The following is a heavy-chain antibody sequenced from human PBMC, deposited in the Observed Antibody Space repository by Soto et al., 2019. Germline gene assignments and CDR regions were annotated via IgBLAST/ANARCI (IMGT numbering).Heavy chain of an antibody. Sequence: GGSLRLSCAASGFTFSSYAMSWVRQAPGKGLEWVSAISGSGGSTYYADSVKGRFTISRDNSKNTLYLQMNSLRAEDTAVYYCAKVYGSGSRPYYYGMDVWGQGTTVTVSS. J-gene: IGHJ6*02. CDR3: AKVYGSGSRPYYYGMDV. CDR2: ISGSGGST. D-gene: IGHD2-15*01. V-gene: IGHV3-23*01. CDR1: GFTFSSYA.